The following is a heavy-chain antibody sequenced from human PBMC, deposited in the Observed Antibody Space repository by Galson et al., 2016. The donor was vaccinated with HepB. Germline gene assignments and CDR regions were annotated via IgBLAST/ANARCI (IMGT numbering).Heavy chain of an antibody. V-gene: IGHV3-30*04. J-gene: IGHJ4*02. CDR2: ISYTRRNE. CDR1: GFSLSLNT. Sequence: SLRLSCEASGFSLSLNTVHWVRQLPGKGLEWVSLISYTRRNEIYAESVKGRFQISRDNSKNTLYLLMNSLRVEDTAVYYCARVYGYDFWPVDYWGQGTLVTVSS. CDR3: ARVYGYDFWPVDY. D-gene: IGHD3-3*01.